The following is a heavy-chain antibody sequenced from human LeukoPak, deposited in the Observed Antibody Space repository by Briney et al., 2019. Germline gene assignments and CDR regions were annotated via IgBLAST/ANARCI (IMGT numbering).Heavy chain of an antibody. CDR3: TRHDWFDP. V-gene: IGHV3-53*01. CDR2: IYSGGST. CDR1: GFTVSSDY. J-gene: IGHJ5*02. D-gene: IGHD6-6*01. Sequence: PGGSLRLSCAASGFTVSSDYMSWVRQAPGKGLEWVSVIYSGGSTCYADSVKGRFTISRDNSKNMVYLQMNSLRAEDTAAYYCTRHDWFDPWGQGTLVTVSS.